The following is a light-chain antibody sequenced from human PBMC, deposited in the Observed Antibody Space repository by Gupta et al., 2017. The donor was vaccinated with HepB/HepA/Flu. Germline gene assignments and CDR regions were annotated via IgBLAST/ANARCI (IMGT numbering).Light chain of an antibody. J-gene: IGLJ2*01. CDR2: DVM. CDR3: SFSKATSTLFI. V-gene: IGLV2-14*03. Sequence: QSALTQPASVSGSPGQSITISCTGTSRDVGYNHVSWYQQHPGKGPKRLMFDVMNRPSGVFNRFFCCKAGNNASPPTFGLQAGDEADDYCSFSKATSTLFIFGGGTKVTVL. CDR1: SRDVGYNH.